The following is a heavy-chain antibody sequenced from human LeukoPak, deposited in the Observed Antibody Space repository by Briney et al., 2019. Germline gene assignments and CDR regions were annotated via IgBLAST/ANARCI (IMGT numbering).Heavy chain of an antibody. CDR2: IIGSTFST. D-gene: IGHD4-17*01. J-gene: IGHJ5*02. V-gene: IGHV3-23*01. CDR3: AKDRENDYGDYSWFDP. Sequence: EGSLRLSCAASGFSFRSYAMSWVRQAPGKGLEWVSHIIGSTFSTFYADSVKGRFTISRDNSKNTLYLQMNSLRAEDTAVYYCAKDRENDYGDYSWFDPWGQGTLVTVSS. CDR1: GFSFRSYA.